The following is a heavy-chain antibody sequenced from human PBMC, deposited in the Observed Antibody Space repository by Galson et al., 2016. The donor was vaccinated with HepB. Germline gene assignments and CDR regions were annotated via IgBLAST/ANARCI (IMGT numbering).Heavy chain of an antibody. CDR3: ARISHKYYYYYMDV. V-gene: IGHV1-18*04. CDR2: TSGYSGST. Sequence: SVKVSCKASGYSFSSYGISWVRQAPGQGLEWMGWTSGYSGSTDYAQKIRGRVTMSRDTSTSTAYMALRSLRSDDTAVYYCARISHKYYYYYMDVWGKGTPVTVSS. J-gene: IGHJ6*03. CDR1: GYSFSSYG.